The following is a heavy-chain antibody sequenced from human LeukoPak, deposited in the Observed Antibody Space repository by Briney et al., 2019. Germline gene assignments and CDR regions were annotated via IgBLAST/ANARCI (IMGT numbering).Heavy chain of an antibody. CDR2: TFAGYSYT. D-gene: IGHD4-17*01. J-gene: IGHJ2*01. Sequence: GESLKISCQSSGYNFTPYWIVWVRQMPGKGLEWMGITFAGYSYTIYSPSFQGQVTMSVDKSINTAYLQWSSLKASDTAIYYCARPSTTVDWYFDLWGRGTLVTVSS. CDR3: ARPSTTVDWYFDL. CDR1: GYNFTPYW. V-gene: IGHV5-51*01.